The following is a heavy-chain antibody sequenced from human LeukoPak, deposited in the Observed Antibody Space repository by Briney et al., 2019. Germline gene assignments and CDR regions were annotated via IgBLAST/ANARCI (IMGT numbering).Heavy chain of an antibody. J-gene: IGHJ4*02. Sequence: PSETLSLTCTVSGGSISSGDYYWSWIRQPPGKGLEWIGSIYYSGSTYYNPSLKSRVTIPVDTSKNQFSLKLSSVTAADTAVYYCARGYYGSGSNPHYWGQGTLVTVSS. CDR2: IYYSGST. CDR1: GGSISSGDYY. D-gene: IGHD3-10*01. CDR3: ARGYYGSGSNPHY. V-gene: IGHV4-39*07.